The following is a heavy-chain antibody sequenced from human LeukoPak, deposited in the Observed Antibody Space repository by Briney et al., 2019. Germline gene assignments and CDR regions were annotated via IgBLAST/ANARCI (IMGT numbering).Heavy chain of an antibody. V-gene: IGHV4-4*07. CDR2: IYASGST. Sequence: SETLSLTCTVSGGSISSYYWSWIRQPAGKGLEWIGRIYASGSTNYNPSLKSRVTMSVDTSKNRFSLRLSSVTAADTAVYYCARQGYISGQGFRNNWFDPWGQGSLVTVSS. J-gene: IGHJ5*02. CDR1: GGSISSYY. D-gene: IGHD6-19*01. CDR3: ARQGYISGQGFRNNWFDP.